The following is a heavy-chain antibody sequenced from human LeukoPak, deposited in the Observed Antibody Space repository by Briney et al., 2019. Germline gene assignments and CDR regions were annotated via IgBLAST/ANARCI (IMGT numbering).Heavy chain of an antibody. J-gene: IGHJ4*02. D-gene: IGHD6-13*01. CDR2: IYYSGST. CDR3: ARGLAAAGTSYFDY. CDR1: GGSINSYY. V-gene: IGHV4-59*01. Sequence: SESLSLTCTVSGGSINSYYWSWIRQPPGKGLEWIGYIYYSGSTNYSPSLKGRVTISVDTSKNQFSLKLSSVTAADTAVYYCARGLAAAGTSYFDYWGQGTLVTVSS.